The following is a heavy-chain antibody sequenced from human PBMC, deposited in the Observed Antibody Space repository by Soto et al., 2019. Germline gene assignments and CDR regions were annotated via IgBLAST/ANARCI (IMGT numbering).Heavy chain of an antibody. Sequence: ASVKVSCKASGYTFTSYGISWVRQAPGQGLEWMGWISAYNGNTNYAQKLQGRVTMTTDISTSTAYMELRSLRSDDTAIYYCARDSPGGQLAILADAFDIWGQGTMVTVS. CDR2: ISAYNGNT. V-gene: IGHV1-18*01. CDR1: GYTFTSYG. CDR3: ARDSPGGQLAILADAFDI. J-gene: IGHJ3*02. D-gene: IGHD1-1*01.